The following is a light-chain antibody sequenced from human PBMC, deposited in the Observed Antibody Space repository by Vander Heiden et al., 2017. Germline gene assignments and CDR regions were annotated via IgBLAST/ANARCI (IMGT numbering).Light chain of an antibody. CDR2: GAY. V-gene: IGKV3-15*01. CDR3: QQYNNWPLT. CDR1: QSVSSN. Sequence: EIVMTQSPATLSVSPGDRATLSCSASQSVSSNLAWYQQKPGQAPRLLIYGAYIRATGIPARFSGSGSGTEFTLTISSLQSEDFEVYYCQQYNNWPLTFGGGTKVEIK. J-gene: IGKJ4*01.